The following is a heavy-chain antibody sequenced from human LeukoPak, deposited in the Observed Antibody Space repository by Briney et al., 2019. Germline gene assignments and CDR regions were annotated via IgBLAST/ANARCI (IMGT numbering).Heavy chain of an antibody. D-gene: IGHD3-10*01. V-gene: IGHV3-53*01. CDR1: GFTFSSYG. Sequence: GGSLRLSCAASGFTFSSYGMSWVRQAPGKGPEWVSVIYSGGSTYYADSVKGRFTISRDNSKNTLYLQMNSLRAEDTAVYYCARDPGSGLDYWGQGTLVTVSS. J-gene: IGHJ4*02. CDR3: ARDPGSGLDY. CDR2: IYSGGST.